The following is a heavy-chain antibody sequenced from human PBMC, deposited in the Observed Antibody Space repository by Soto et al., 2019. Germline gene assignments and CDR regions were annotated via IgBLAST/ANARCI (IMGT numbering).Heavy chain of an antibody. D-gene: IGHD4-17*01. Sequence: GASVKVCCSASGDTFTVYYMHWLRQAPGQGLEWMGWINTNRGGTNYAQKFQGWVTMNRETSISTAYMELSRLRSHDTAVYYCARARRFGEYADAFDIWGQGTRVTVSS. CDR2: INTNRGGT. V-gene: IGHV1-2*04. J-gene: IGHJ3*02. CDR1: GDTFTVYY. CDR3: ARARRFGEYADAFDI.